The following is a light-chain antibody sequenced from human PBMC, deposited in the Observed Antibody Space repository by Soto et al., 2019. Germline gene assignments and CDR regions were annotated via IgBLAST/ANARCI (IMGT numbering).Light chain of an antibody. V-gene: IGKV3-11*01. Sequence: EIVLTQSPATLSLSPGERATLSCRASQSLSSSLAWYQQKPGQAPRLLIYDASIRATGVPVRFSGRRSGTDFTLTISSLEPEDFAVYYCQQRRKWPFSLTFGGGTKVEIK. CDR1: QSLSSS. CDR3: QQRRKWPFSLT. CDR2: DAS. J-gene: IGKJ4*01.